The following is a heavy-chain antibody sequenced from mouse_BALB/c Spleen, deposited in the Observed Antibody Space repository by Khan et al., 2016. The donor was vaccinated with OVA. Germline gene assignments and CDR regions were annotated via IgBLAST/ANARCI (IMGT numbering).Heavy chain of an antibody. CDR2: FNPNNGGT. CDR1: GYSFTGYY. Sequence: VQLKESGPDLVKPGASVKISCKASGYSFTGYYIHWVKQSHGKSLEWIGRFNPNNGGTSYNQKFKGKAILTVDKSSNTAYMELRSLTSEDSAVYSCAIYHGYFDVWGAGTTVTVSS. D-gene: IGHD1-1*01. CDR3: AIYHGYFDV. J-gene: IGHJ1*01. V-gene: IGHV1-26*01.